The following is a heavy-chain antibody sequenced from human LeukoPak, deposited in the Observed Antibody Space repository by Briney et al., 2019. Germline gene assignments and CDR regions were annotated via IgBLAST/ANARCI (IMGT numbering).Heavy chain of an antibody. D-gene: IGHD4-17*01. CDR2: IKQDGSEK. CDR3: ARDTPYGDFHFDY. Sequence: GGSLRLSCAASGFTFSSYWMSWVRQAPGKGLEWVANIKQDGSEKYYVDSVKGRFTISRDNAKNSLYLQMNSLRAEDTAVYYCARDTPYGDFHFDYWGQGTLVTVSS. CDR1: GFTFSSYW. V-gene: IGHV3-7*03. J-gene: IGHJ4*02.